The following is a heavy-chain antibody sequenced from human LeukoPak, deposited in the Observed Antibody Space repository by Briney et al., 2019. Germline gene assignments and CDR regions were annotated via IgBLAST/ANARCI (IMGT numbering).Heavy chain of an antibody. Sequence: SETLSLTCAVSGYSISSGYYWGWIRQPPGKGLEWIGSIYHSGSTYYNPSLKSRVTMSVDTSKNQFSLKLSSVTAADTAVYYCARGISSWHDPHFDYWGQGTLVTVSS. CDR1: GYSISSGYY. CDR3: ARGISSWHDPHFDY. J-gene: IGHJ4*02. CDR2: IYHSGST. V-gene: IGHV4-38-2*01. D-gene: IGHD2-2*01.